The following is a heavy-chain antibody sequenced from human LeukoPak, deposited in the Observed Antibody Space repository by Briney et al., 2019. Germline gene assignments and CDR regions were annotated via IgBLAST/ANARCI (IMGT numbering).Heavy chain of an antibody. CDR1: GFTFSSHA. J-gene: IGHJ4*02. CDR2: ISGSGGST. V-gene: IGHV3-23*01. D-gene: IGHD6-6*01. CDR3: AKRGQLQLPYYFDY. Sequence: GGSLRLSCAASGFTFSSHAMSWVRQAPGKGLEWVSAISGSGGSTYYADSVKGRLTISRDNSKNTLYLQMNSLRAEDTAVYYCAKRGQLQLPYYFDYWGQGTLVTVSS.